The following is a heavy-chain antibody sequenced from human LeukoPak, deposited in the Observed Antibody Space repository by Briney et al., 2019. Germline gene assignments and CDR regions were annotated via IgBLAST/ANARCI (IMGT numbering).Heavy chain of an antibody. J-gene: IGHJ4*02. CDR3: AGSSGYLSLVDY. D-gene: IGHD3-22*01. V-gene: IGHV4-34*01. CDR2: INHSGST. CDR1: GGSFSGYY. Sequence: PSETLSLTCAVYGGSFSGYYWSWIRQPPGKGLEWIGEINHSGSTNYNASLKSRVTISVDTSKNQFSLKLSSVTAADTAVYYCAGSSGYLSLVDYWGQGTLVTVSS.